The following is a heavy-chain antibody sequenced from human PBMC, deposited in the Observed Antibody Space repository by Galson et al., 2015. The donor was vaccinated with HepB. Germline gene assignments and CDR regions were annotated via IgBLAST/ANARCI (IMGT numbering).Heavy chain of an antibody. CDR3: AREFPGGRAATAYGMDV. D-gene: IGHD2-15*01. V-gene: IGHV1-46*01. Sequence: SVKVSCKASGYTFMNYYIHWVRQAPGQGLEWMGIINPSGGGTSYAQKFQGRVTMTKDTSTSTFYMDMSSLRSEDTAVYYCAREFPGGRAATAYGMDVWGQGTTVTVSS. J-gene: IGHJ6*02. CDR1: GYTFMNYY. CDR2: INPSGGGT.